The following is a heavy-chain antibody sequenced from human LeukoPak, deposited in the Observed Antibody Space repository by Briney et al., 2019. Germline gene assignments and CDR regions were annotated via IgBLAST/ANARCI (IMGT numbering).Heavy chain of an antibody. D-gene: IGHD3-22*01. CDR2: LYYSGDK. Sequence: PSETLSLTCTVSGSSISGYYWSWIRQSPGKGLEWIGYLYYSGDKNYNPSLKSRVTISVDTSKNQFSLKLSSVPAADTAVYYCARGGDYYDSSGYLLRYYYYYMDVWGRGTTVTVSS. CDR3: ARGGDYYDSSGYLLRYYYYYMDV. CDR1: GSSISGYY. J-gene: IGHJ6*03. V-gene: IGHV4-59*01.